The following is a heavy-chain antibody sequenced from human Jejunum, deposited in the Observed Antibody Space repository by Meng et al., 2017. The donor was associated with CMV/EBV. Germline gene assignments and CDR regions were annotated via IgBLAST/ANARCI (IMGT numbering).Heavy chain of an antibody. D-gene: IGHD4-17*01. V-gene: IGHV3-30-3*01. CDR2: ISYDGSKR. Sequence: SGFIFRTYAMHRVRQAPGKGLEWVAVISYDGSKRYFADSVKGRFTISRDNSKNTLYLQMDSLRIEDTAMYYCVGAPAYGDSSFDYWGQGTLVTVSS. CDR3: VGAPAYGDSSFDY. CDR1: GFIFRTYA. J-gene: IGHJ4*02.